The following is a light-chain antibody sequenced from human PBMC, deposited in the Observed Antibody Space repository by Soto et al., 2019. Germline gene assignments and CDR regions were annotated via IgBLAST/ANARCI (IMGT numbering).Light chain of an antibody. CDR2: RAS. CDR1: QSVSSN. Sequence: EIVMTQSPATLSVSPGERATLSCRASQSVSSNLAWYQQKPCQAPRLLIYRASTRATGIPARFSGSGSGTEFTLTISSLQSEDFAVYYCQQYNNWPPWTFGQGTKVEIK. V-gene: IGKV3-15*01. J-gene: IGKJ1*01. CDR3: QQYNNWPPWT.